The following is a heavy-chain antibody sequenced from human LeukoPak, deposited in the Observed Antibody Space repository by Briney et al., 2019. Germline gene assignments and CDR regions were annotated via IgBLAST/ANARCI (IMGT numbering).Heavy chain of an antibody. Sequence: ASVKVSCKASGYTFTKSYIHWVRQAPGQRLEWRGLINPGGDNTNYAQNFQGSVTMTSDTSARTVYMELSSLRSEDTAIYYCARIRDGYNDAYDIWGQGTVVTVPS. V-gene: IGHV1-46*01. CDR3: ARIRDGYNDAYDI. CDR1: GYTFTKSY. CDR2: INPGGDNT. D-gene: IGHD5-24*01. J-gene: IGHJ3*02.